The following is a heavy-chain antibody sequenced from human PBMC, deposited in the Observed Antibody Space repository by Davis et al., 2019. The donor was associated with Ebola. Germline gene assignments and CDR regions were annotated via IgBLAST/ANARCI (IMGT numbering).Heavy chain of an antibody. CDR2: ISSSGSTI. Sequence: GESLKISCAASGFTFSSYAMSWVRQAPGKGLEWVSYISSSGSTIYYADSVKGRFTISRDNAKNSLYLQMNSLRAEDTAVYYCARDRTRGGLWLWGQGTLVTVSS. CDR1: GFTFSSYA. CDR3: ARDRTRGGLWL. J-gene: IGHJ4*02. V-gene: IGHV3-48*03. D-gene: IGHD3-16*01.